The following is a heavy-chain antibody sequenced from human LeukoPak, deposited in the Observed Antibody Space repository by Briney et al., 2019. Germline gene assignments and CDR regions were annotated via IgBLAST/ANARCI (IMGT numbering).Heavy chain of an antibody. CDR1: GFTFSDYY. V-gene: IGHV3-7*01. J-gene: IGHJ4*02. Sequence: PGGSLRLSCGASGFTFSDYYMSWVRQAPGKGLEWVANIKEDGNEKFYVDSVKGRFTISRDNAKNSLYLQMNSLRAEDTAVYYCAKYINAVDFWGQGTLVTVSS. CDR2: IKEDGNEK. CDR3: AKYINAVDF. D-gene: IGHD2/OR15-2a*01.